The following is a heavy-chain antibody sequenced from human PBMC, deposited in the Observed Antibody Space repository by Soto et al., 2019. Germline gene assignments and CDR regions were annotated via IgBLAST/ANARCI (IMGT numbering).Heavy chain of an antibody. CDR1: GASLSGYY. CDR2: IFYTGST. J-gene: IGHJ4*02. Sequence: PSETLSLTCTVSGASLSGYYWAWIRQPPGKGLEWIGNIFYTGSTDYNPSLKSRITMSLDTSRSHFSLKIRSVTTADTAVYYCARVDWGSFDYWGQGTLDTVSS. CDR3: ARVDWGSFDY. V-gene: IGHV4-59*01. D-gene: IGHD3-9*01.